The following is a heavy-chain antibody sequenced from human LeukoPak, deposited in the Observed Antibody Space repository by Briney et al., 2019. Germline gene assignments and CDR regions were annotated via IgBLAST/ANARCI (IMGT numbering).Heavy chain of an antibody. V-gene: IGHV1-69*04. Sequence: ASVKVSCKASGGTFSSYAISWVRQAPGQGLEWMGRIIPILGIANYAQKLQGRVTITADKSTSTAYMELSSLRSEDTAVYYCARAYQLLFLYDYWGQGTLVTVSS. J-gene: IGHJ4*02. CDR3: ARAYQLLFLYDY. CDR2: IIPILGIA. CDR1: GGTFSSYA. D-gene: IGHD2-2*01.